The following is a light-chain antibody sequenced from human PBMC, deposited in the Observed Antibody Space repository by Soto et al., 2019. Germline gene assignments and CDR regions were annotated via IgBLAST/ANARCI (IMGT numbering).Light chain of an antibody. CDR1: NSDIGTYDY. CDR2: EVN. V-gene: IGLV2-14*01. Sequence: QSALTQPASPSGSPGQSITISCTGTNSDIGTYDYVSWFQQHPGEAPHLMISEVNHRPSGVYSRFCGSKSGNTAYLTISRLQVEGEAEYFSFSFTTPSAHVFGTGTKVTVL. J-gene: IGLJ1*01. CDR3: FSFTTPSAHV.